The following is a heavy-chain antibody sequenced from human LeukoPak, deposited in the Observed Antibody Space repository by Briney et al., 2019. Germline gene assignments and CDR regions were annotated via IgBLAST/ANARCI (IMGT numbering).Heavy chain of an antibody. V-gene: IGHV5-51*01. D-gene: IGHD6-13*01. CDR3: ARHGSSSWYYFDY. CDR2: VYPGDSDT. CDR1: GYSFTSYW. J-gene: IGHJ4*02. Sequence: GESLKISCKGSGYSFTSYWIGWVRQMPGKGLEWMGIVYPGDSDTRYSPSFQGQVTISADKSISTAYLQWSSLKASDTAMYYCARHGSSSWYYFDYWGQGTLVTVSS.